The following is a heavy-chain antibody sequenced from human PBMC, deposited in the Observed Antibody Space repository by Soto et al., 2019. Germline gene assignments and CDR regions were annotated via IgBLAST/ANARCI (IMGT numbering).Heavy chain of an antibody. D-gene: IGHD3-16*01. CDR3: ARGRVGLAHFFPYNFYYAMHV. J-gene: IGHJ6*02. CDR2: INLNSGGT. CDR1: GFTFTGYY. V-gene: IGHV1-2*04. Sequence: ASVKVSGKTSGFTFTGYYIHWGRQAPEQGPEGMGWINLNSGGTNYAQTVQDWVTMTRDTSISTAYMEPSGRRSDDTGVYYCARGRVGLAHFFPYNFYYAMHVRGQGAAVTISS.